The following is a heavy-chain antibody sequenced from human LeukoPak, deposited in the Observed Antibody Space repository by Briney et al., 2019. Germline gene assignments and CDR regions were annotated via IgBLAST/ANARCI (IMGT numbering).Heavy chain of an antibody. CDR1: GGTFSSYA. J-gene: IGHJ6*02. CDR3: ARGIHTAMVGYYYYGMDV. CDR2: IIPIFGTA. D-gene: IGHD5-18*01. V-gene: IGHV1-69*13. Sequence: SVTVSCTASGGTFSSYAISWVRQAPGQGLEWMGGIIPIFGTANYAQKFQGRVTITADESTSTAYMELSSLRSEDTAVYYCARGIHTAMVGYYYYGMDVWGQGTTVTVSS.